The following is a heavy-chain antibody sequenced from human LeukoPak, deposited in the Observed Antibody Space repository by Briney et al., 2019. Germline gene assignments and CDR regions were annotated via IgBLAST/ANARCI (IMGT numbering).Heavy chain of an antibody. Sequence: PGGSLRLSCSASGFTFSSDIMHWVRQAPGKGLEYVSAISSNGGSTYYADSVKGRFTISRDNSKNTLYLQMSSLRGEDTAVYYCVKDDSYYYDSTTYVAWGQGTLVTVSS. J-gene: IGHJ5*02. CDR1: GFTFSSDI. CDR3: VKDDSYYYDSTTYVA. V-gene: IGHV3-64D*06. CDR2: ISSNGGST. D-gene: IGHD3-22*01.